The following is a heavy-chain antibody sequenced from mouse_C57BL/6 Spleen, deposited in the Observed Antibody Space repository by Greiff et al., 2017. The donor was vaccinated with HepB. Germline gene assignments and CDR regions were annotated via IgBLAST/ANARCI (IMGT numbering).Heavy chain of an antibody. CDR1: GYTFTSYW. CDR3: ARSSITTVVAPYYAMDY. Sequence: QVQLQQPGAELVKPGASVKMSCKASGYTFTSYWITWVKQRPGQGLEWIGDIYPGSGSTNYNEKFKSKATLTVDTSSSTAYRQLSSLTSEDSAVYYCARSSITTVVAPYYAMDYWGQGTSVTVSS. CDR2: IYPGSGST. V-gene: IGHV1-55*01. D-gene: IGHD1-1*01. J-gene: IGHJ4*01.